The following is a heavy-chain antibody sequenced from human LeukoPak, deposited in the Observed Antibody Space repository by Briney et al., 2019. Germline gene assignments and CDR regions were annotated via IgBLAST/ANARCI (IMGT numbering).Heavy chain of an antibody. V-gene: IGHV4-31*03. CDR1: GGSISSGGYY. CDR3: ARAYCSSTSCPHFDY. J-gene: IGHJ4*02. D-gene: IGHD2-2*01. Sequence: SDPLSLTCTVSGGSISSGGYYWRWIPQHPGTDLEWIGYIYYSGSTYYNPSLKSRVTISVDTSKNKFSLKLSSVTAADTAVYYCARAYCSSTSCPHFDYWGQGTLVTVSS. CDR2: IYYSGST.